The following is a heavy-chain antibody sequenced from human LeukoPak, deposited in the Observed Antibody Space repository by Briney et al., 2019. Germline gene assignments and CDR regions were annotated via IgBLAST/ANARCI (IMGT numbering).Heavy chain of an antibody. CDR2: VSKEGNTK. CDR1: GFTFSTYA. V-gene: IGHV3-30*04. Sequence: PGRSLRLSCVASGFTFSTYAIHWVRQAPGKGLEWVAVVSKEGNTKYNADSVKGRFTISRDNSKNTVYLQMNSLRVEDTSVYYCARGIQPPKYYGSGSDTFDIWGQGTMVTVSS. CDR3: ARGIQPPKYYGSGSDTFDI. J-gene: IGHJ3*02. D-gene: IGHD3-10*01.